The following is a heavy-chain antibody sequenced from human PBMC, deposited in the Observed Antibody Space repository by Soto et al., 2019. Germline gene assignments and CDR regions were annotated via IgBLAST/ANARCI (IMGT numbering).Heavy chain of an antibody. V-gene: IGHV4-59*01. CDR3: ARDVGYCISTSCYSWFDP. CDR2: IYYSGST. D-gene: IGHD2-2*02. J-gene: IGHJ5*02. Sequence: QVQLQESGPGLVKPSETLSLTCTVSGGSISSYYWSWIRQPPGKGLEWIGYIYYSGSTNYNPSLKSRVTIAVDTSTTQSSLKLSSVTAADTAVYYGARDVGYCISTSCYSWFDPWGQGTLVTVSS. CDR1: GGSISSYY.